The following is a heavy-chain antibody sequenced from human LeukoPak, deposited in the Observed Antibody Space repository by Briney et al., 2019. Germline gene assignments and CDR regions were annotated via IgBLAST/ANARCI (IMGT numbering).Heavy chain of an antibody. Sequence: SETLSLTCSVSGGSVNSYYWSWIRQPPGKGLEWIGYIYTTGRTNYNPSLKSRVTISVDTFKNQFSLKLSSVTAADTAVYYCAKILGSGVWYGFDIWGQGTMVTVSS. CDR2: IYTTGRT. J-gene: IGHJ3*02. V-gene: IGHV4-4*09. CDR3: AKILGSGVWYGFDI. D-gene: IGHD7-27*01. CDR1: GGSVNSYY.